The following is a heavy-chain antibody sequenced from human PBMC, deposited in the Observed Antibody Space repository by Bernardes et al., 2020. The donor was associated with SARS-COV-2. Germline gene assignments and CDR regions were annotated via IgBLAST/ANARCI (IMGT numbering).Heavy chain of an antibody. CDR2: INHSGST. J-gene: IGHJ4*02. V-gene: IGHV4-34*01. CDR1: GGSFSGYY. CDR3: ARGRNGAAYRFGPRFDY. D-gene: IGHD2-21*01. Sequence: SESLSLTCAVYGGSFSGYYWSWIRQPPGKGLEWIGEINHSGSTNYNPSLKSRVTISVDTSKNQFSLKLSSVTAADTAVYYCARGRNGAAYRFGPRFDYWGQGTLVTVSS.